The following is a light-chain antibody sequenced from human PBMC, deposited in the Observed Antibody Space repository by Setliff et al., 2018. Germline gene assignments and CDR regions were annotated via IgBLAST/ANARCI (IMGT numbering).Light chain of an antibody. J-gene: IGLJ1*01. CDR2: EVT. CDR3: SSYAGMSAFYV. V-gene: IGLV2-8*01. CDR1: SSDIGGYDY. Sequence: SVLIQPPSASESPGSSVTISCTGTSSDIGGYDYVSWYQQHSGKAPKLLIYEVTKRPSGVPDRFSGSKSGNMASLTVSGLQAEDEADYYCSSYAGMSAFYVFGTGTKVTVL.